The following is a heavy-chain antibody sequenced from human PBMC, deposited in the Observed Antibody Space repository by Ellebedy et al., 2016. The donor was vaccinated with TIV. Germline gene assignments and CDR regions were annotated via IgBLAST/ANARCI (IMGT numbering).Heavy chain of an antibody. J-gene: IGHJ4*02. V-gene: IGHV4-34*01. CDR3: TRAFAYSSGWAFDS. CDR2: INHSGST. Sequence: MPSETLSLTCAVYGGSFSGYYWSWIRQPPGKGLEWIGEINHSGSTSYNPPLKSRVTMSVDTSKNQFSLKLSSVTAADTAVYYCTRAFAYSSGWAFDSWGQGTLVTVSS. CDR1: GGSFSGYY. D-gene: IGHD6-19*01.